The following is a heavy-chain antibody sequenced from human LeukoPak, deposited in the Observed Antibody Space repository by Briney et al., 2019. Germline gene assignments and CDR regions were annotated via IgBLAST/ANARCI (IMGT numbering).Heavy chain of an antibody. D-gene: IGHD4/OR15-4a*01. V-gene: IGHV2-70*04. CDR1: GFSLTTTGMR. Sequence: SGPTLVNPTQTLTLTCTFSGFSLTTTGMRVSWIRQPPGKALEWLARIDWDDDKFYSTSLKTRLTISKDTSKNQVVLTMTNMDPVDTATCYCARLQGATIGAKWFDPSGQGTLVTVSS. J-gene: IGHJ5*02. CDR2: IDWDDDK. CDR3: ARLQGATIGAKWFDP.